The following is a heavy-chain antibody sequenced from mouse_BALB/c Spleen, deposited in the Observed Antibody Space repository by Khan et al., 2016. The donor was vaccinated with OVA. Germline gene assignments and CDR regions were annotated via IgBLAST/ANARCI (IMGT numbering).Heavy chain of an antibody. V-gene: IGHV1S135*01. D-gene: IGHD1-2*01. Sequence: VQLQQSGPELMKPGASVKISCKASGYSFTTYCIHWVKQSHGKSLEWIGYIDPFNDDTNYNQKFKGKSTLTVDKSSSTAYLHLSSLTSEDSAVYYCARHGSISWFAYWGQGTLVTVSA. CDR3: ARHGSISWFAY. J-gene: IGHJ3*01. CDR1: GYSFTTYC. CDR2: IDPFNDDT.